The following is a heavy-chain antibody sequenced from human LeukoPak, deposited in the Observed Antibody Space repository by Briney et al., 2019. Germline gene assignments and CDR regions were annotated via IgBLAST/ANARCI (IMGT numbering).Heavy chain of an antibody. V-gene: IGHV3-21*01. CDR1: GFTFSSYS. J-gene: IGHJ4*02. CDR3: ARDLEYRIFGVVTHTHLDY. Sequence: PGGSLRLSCAASGFTFSSYSMNWVRQAPGKGLEWVSSISSSSSYIYYADSVKGRFTISRDNAKNSLYLQMNSLRAEDTAVYYCARDLEYRIFGVVTHTHLDYWGQGTLVTVSS. D-gene: IGHD3-3*02. CDR2: ISSSSSYI.